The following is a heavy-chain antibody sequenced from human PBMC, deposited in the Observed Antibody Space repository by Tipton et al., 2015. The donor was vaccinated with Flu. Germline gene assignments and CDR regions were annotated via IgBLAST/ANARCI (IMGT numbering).Heavy chain of an antibody. CDR2: IYPGDSDT. CDR3: ARDYSNFGGWFDP. Sequence: QLVQSGAEVKKPGDSLKIFCKGSGYRFSSYWIAWVRQMPGKGLEWMGSIYPGDSDTRYSPSFQGQVTISADKSISTAYLQWSSLKASDTAMYYCARDYSNFGGWFDPWGQGTLVTVSS. CDR1: GYRFSSYW. J-gene: IGHJ5*02. V-gene: IGHV5-51*01. D-gene: IGHD4-11*01.